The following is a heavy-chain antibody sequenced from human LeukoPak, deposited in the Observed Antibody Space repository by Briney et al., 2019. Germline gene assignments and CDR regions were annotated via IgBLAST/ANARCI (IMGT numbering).Heavy chain of an antibody. D-gene: IGHD2-21*01. Sequence: SETLSLTCTVSGGSISSYYWSWIRQPPGKGLEWIGYIYYSGSTSYNPSLKSRVTISVDTSKNQFSLKLSSVTAADTAVYYCARIPYCGGDCYPYWYFDLWGRGTLVTVSS. CDR1: GGSISSYY. J-gene: IGHJ2*01. V-gene: IGHV4-59*01. CDR2: IYYSGST. CDR3: ARIPYCGGDCYPYWYFDL.